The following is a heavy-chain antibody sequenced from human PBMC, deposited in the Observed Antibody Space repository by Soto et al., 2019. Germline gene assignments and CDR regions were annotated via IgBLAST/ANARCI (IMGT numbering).Heavy chain of an antibody. CDR1: GFTFSSYG. D-gene: IGHD4-17*01. J-gene: IGHJ4*02. Sequence: QVQLVESGGGVVQPGRSLRLSCAASGFTFSSYGMHWVRQAPGKGLEWVAVISYDGSNKYYADSVKGRFTISRDNSKNTLYLQMNSLRAEDTAVYYCAKSGLVDYGFTIDYWGQGTLVTVSS. CDR2: ISYDGSNK. V-gene: IGHV3-30*18. CDR3: AKSGLVDYGFTIDY.